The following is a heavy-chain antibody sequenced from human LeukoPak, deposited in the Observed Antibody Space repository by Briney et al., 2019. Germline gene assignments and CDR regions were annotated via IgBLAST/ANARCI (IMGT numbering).Heavy chain of an antibody. CDR3: ARSRSLLTTVDY. Sequence: PSETLSLTCSVSGGSISSSGFYWVWIRQPPGKGLEWIGSIYYSGSTYYNPSLKSRVTISVDTSKNQFSLKLTSVTAADTAVYYCARSRSLLTTVDYWGQGTLVTVSS. D-gene: IGHD4-17*01. J-gene: IGHJ4*02. CDR1: GGSISSSGFY. V-gene: IGHV4-39*01. CDR2: IYYSGST.